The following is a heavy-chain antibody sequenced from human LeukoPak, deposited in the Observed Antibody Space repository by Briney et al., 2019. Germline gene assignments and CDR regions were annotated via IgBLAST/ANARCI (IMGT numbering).Heavy chain of an antibody. CDR3: AKAAFGESSGPLGG. Sequence: PGRSLRLSCAASGFTFSSYGMHWVRQAPGKGLEWVAVISYDGSNKYYADSVKGRFTISRDNSKNTLYLQMNSLRAEDTAVYYCAKAAFGESSGPLGGWGQGTLVTVSS. CDR2: ISYDGSNK. CDR1: GFTFSSYG. J-gene: IGHJ4*02. D-gene: IGHD6-19*01. V-gene: IGHV3-30*18.